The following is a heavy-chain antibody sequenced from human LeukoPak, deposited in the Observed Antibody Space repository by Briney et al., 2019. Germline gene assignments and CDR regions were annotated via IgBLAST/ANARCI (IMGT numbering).Heavy chain of an antibody. CDR3: ARDLTMVRGVNYYYYYGMDV. CDR1: GYTFTGYY. Sequence: ASVKVSCKASGYTFTGYYMHWVRQAPGQGLEWMGWINPNSGGTNYAQKFQGRVTMTRETSISTAYMELSRLRSDDTAVYYCARDLTMVRGVNYYYYYGMDVWGQGTTVTVSS. J-gene: IGHJ6*02. D-gene: IGHD3-10*01. V-gene: IGHV1-2*02. CDR2: INPNSGGT.